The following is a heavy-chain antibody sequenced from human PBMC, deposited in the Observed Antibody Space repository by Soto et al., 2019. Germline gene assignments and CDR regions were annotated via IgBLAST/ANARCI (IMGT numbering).Heavy chain of an antibody. D-gene: IGHD3-16*01. V-gene: IGHV3-30*12. CDR1: GFTFRSYV. J-gene: IGHJ1*01. CDR2: TSYDGTNK. Sequence: RVSCVASGFTFRSYVIHWVRQAPGKGLEWVALTSYDGTNKYYGDSVRGRFTISRDNSRNTVDLQMDSLRVEDTALYYCARWGTTGGLDVWGQGTLVSVSS. CDR3: ARWGTTGGLDV.